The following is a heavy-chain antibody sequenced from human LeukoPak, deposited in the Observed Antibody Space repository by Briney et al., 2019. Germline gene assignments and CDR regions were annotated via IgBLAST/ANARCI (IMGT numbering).Heavy chain of an antibody. CDR2: IYTSGST. V-gene: IGHV4-61*02. D-gene: IGHD2-21*01. J-gene: IGHJ3*02. Sequence: SQTLSLTCTVSGGSISSGGYYWSWIRQPAGKGLEWIGRIYTSGSTNYNPSLKSRVTISVDTSKNQFSLKLSSVTAADTAVYYCARSAYCGGDCYPPEDAFDIWGQGTMVTVSS. CDR1: GGSISSGGYY. CDR3: ARSAYCGGDCYPPEDAFDI.